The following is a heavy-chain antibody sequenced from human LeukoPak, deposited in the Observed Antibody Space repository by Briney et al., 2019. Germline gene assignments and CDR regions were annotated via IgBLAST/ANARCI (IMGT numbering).Heavy chain of an antibody. Sequence: GGSLTLSCAASGFSFSRYWMHWIRQAPGKGLEWVSAINGSGGSTYYADSVRGRFTIASANSKHTLYLQMNSLRAEATADYYCAGRGITLFGGVWGKGTTVTISS. CDR1: GFSFSRYW. D-gene: IGHD3-10*02. CDR2: INGSGGST. V-gene: IGHV3-23*01. J-gene: IGHJ6*04. CDR3: AGRGITLFGGV.